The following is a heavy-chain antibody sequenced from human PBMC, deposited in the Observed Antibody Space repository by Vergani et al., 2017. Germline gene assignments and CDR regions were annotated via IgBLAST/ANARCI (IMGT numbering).Heavy chain of an antibody. Sequence: QVQLQESGPGLVKPSETLSLTCPVSGYSVSSGYYWGWIRQPPGKGLEWIGSIYHSGSTYYNPSLKSRVTISVDTSKNQFSLKLSSVTAADTAVYYCARDTRDDYSYYFDYWGQGTLVTVSS. J-gene: IGHJ4*02. V-gene: IGHV4-38-2*02. CDR1: GYSVSSGYY. CDR2: IYHSGST. D-gene: IGHD4-11*01. CDR3: ARDTRDDYSYYFDY.